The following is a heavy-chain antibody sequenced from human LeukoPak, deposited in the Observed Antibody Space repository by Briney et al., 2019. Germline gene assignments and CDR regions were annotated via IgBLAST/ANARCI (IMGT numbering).Heavy chain of an antibody. CDR1: GFTFSGYD. CDR3: SRLYMGAGEH. CDR2: TSSSSSTI. J-gene: IGHJ1*01. V-gene: IGHV3-48*04. D-gene: IGHD1-26*01. Sequence: QPGGSLRLSCAASGFTFSGYDMSWVRQAPGKGLEWVSYTSSSSSTIYYADSVKSRFTISRDNAKNSLYLQMNSLRAEDTAVYYCSRLYMGAGEHWGPGTLVTVSS.